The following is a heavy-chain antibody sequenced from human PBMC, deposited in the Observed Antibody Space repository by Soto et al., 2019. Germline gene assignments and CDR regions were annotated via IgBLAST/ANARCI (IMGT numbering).Heavy chain of an antibody. CDR3: ARGLYSSSSWYYYYYGMDV. V-gene: IGHV4-34*01. CDR1: GGSFSGYY. CDR2: INHSGST. D-gene: IGHD6-6*01. Sequence: SETLSLSCAVYGGSFSGYYWSWIRQPPGKGLEWIGEINHSGSTNYNPSLKSRVTISVDTSKNQFSLKLSSVTAADTAVYYCARGLYSSSSWYYYYYGMDVWGQGTTVT. J-gene: IGHJ6*02.